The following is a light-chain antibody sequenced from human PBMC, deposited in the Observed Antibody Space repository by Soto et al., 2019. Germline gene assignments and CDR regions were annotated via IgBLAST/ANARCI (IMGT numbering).Light chain of an antibody. CDR2: RTS. CDR3: QHYNSYSEA. V-gene: IGKV3-15*01. Sequence: EIVTNQSPATVSVSKGERDTLSCRASQTVSSSLAWYQQKPGQAPRLLMFRTSSRATGFPARFSGSGSGTEFTLTISSLQPDDFATYYCQHYNSYSEAFGQGTMADIK. J-gene: IGKJ1*01. CDR1: QTVSSS.